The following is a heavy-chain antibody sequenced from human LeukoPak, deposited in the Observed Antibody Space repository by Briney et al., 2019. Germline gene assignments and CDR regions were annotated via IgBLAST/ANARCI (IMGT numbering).Heavy chain of an antibody. D-gene: IGHD3-10*01. CDR2: INHSGST. CDR3: TRDRGRYIDL. CDR1: GGSFSGYY. J-gene: IGHJ2*01. Sequence: SETLSLTCAVYGGSFSGYYWSWIRQPPGKGLEWIGEINHSGSTNYNPSLKSRVTISVDTSKNQFSLQLNSVTPEDTAVYYCTRDRGRYIDLWGRGTLVTVSS. V-gene: IGHV4-34*01.